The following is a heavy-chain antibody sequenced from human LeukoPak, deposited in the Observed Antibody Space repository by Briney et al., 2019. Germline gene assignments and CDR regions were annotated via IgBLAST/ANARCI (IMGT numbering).Heavy chain of an antibody. J-gene: IGHJ4*02. CDR3: ATARYDYVWGSYRSSDYFDY. CDR1: GFTFSSYE. V-gene: IGHV3-48*03. CDR2: ISSSGSTI. D-gene: IGHD3-16*02. Sequence: PGGSLRLSCAASGFTFSSYEMNWVRQAPGKGLEWVSYISSSGSTIYYADSVKGRFTISRDNSKNTLYLQMNSLRAEDTAVYYCATARYDYVWGSYRSSDYFDYWGQGTLVTVSS.